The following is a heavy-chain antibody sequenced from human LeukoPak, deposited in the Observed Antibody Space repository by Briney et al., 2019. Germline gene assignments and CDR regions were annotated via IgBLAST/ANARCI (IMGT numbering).Heavy chain of an antibody. CDR2: IKQDGSEK. V-gene: IGHV3-7*03. Sequence: GGSLRLSCAASGFTFSSYWMSWVRQAPGKGLEWVDNIKQDGSEKYYVDSVKGRFTISRDNAKNSLYLQMNSLRAEDTAVYYCAKRYCSSTSCYVDYWGQGTLVTVSS. CDR3: AKRYCSSTSCYVDY. J-gene: IGHJ4*02. D-gene: IGHD2-2*01. CDR1: GFTFSSYW.